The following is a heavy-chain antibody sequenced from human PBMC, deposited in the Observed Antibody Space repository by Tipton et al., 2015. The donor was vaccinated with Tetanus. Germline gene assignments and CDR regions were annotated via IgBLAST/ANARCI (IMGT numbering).Heavy chain of an antibody. CDR2: ISWNSGSI. D-gene: IGHD6-13*01. CDR1: GFTFDDYA. Sequence: SLRLSCAASGFTFDDYAMHWVRQVPGKGLQWVSGISWNSGSIGYADSVKGRFTISRDNAKNSLYLQMDSLRSEDTALYYCARDVSSTWYPYFQYWGQGTLVTVSS. J-gene: IGHJ4*02. V-gene: IGHV3-9*01. CDR3: ARDVSSTWYPYFQY.